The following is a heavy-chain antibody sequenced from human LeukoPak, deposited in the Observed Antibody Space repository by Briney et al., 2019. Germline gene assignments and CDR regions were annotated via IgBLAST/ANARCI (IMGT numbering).Heavy chain of an antibody. V-gene: IGHV1-46*01. CDR3: ARPSSSGLYYFDY. J-gene: IGHJ4*02. CDR2: INPSSGST. D-gene: IGHD6-19*01. Sequence: INPSSGSTTYAQKFQGRVTMTRDTSASTVYMELSSLRSEDTAVYYCARPSSSGLYYFDYWGQGTLVTVSS.